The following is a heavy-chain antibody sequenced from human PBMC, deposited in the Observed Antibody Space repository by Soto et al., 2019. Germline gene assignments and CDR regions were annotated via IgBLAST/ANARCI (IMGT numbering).Heavy chain of an antibody. D-gene: IGHD5-12*01. CDR2: IIPIFGTA. J-gene: IGHJ4*02. V-gene: IGHV1-69*01. CDR1: RGTFSSYA. Sequence: QVQLVQSGAEVKKPGSSVKVSCKASRGTFSSYAISWVRQAPGQGLEWMGGIIPIFGTANYAQKFQGRVTITADESTSTAYMELSSLRSEDTAVYYCARGSGAYSGYDYDFDYWGQGTLVTVSS. CDR3: ARGSGAYSGYDYDFDY.